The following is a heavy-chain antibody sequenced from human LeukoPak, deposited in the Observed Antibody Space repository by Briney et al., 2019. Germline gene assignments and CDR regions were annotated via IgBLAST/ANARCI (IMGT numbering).Heavy chain of an antibody. Sequence: PGGSLRLSCAGSGFTFRSYAMSWVRQAPGKGLEWVSVFSGSGGRTDYADSVKGRSTISRDNSKNTLYLQMNSLRAEDTAVYYCAKEPYDGTGGYYCDYWGQGTLVTVSS. J-gene: IGHJ4*02. D-gene: IGHD3-16*01. CDR2: FSGSGGRT. V-gene: IGHV3-23*01. CDR1: GFTFRSYA. CDR3: AKEPYDGTGGYYCDY.